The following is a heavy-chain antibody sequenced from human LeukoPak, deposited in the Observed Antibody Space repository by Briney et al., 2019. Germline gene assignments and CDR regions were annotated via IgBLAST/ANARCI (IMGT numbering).Heavy chain of an antibody. CDR1: GFTFNLYS. J-gene: IGHJ4*02. D-gene: IGHD2-15*01. Sequence: SGGSLRLSCATSGFTFNLYSISWVRQAPGKGLEWVSYISNTADTQYYADSVKGRFTISRDSAENSVYLQMNTLRAEDTAVYYCARDRGYCTGGSCYRYFEKWGQGTLVTVSP. V-gene: IGHV3-48*01. CDR2: ISNTADTQ. CDR3: ARDRGYCTGGSCYRYFEK.